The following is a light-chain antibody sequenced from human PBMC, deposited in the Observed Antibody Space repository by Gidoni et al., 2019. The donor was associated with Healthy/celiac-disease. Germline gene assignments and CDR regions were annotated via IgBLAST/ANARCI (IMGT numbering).Light chain of an antibody. CDR2: AAS. J-gene: IGKJ4*01. Sequence: DIQMTQSPSSLSASVGDRVTITCRASQSISSYLNWYQQKPGKAPKLPIYAASSLQSGVPSRFSGSGSGTDFTLTISSLQPEDFATYYCQHQGTFGGGTKVEIK. V-gene: IGKV1-39*01. CDR1: QSISSY. CDR3: QHQGT.